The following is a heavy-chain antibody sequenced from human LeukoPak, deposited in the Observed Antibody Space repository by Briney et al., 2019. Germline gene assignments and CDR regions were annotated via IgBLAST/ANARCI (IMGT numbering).Heavy chain of an antibody. D-gene: IGHD7-27*01. CDR1: GFTFSNYA. J-gene: IGHJ4*02. Sequence: GGSLRLSCAASGFTFSNYAMSWVRQAPGKGLEWVSSISGSSDNTNYADSVKGRFTISRDNSKNILYLQMNSLTAEDTAVYWCAKDPINWGSIYFDCWGQGTLVTVSS. CDR2: ISGSSDNT. CDR3: AKDPINWGSIYFDC. V-gene: IGHV3-23*01.